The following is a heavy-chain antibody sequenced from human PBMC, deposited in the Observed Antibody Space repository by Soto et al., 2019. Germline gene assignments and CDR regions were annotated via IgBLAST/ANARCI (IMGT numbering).Heavy chain of an antibody. CDR2: IIPIPGTA. CDR3: ARSQGSSTSLEIYYYYYYGMDV. Sequence: QVQLVQSGAEVKKPGSSVKVSCKASGGTFGSYAISWVRQAPGQGLEWMGGIIPIPGTANYAQKFQGRVTIAADESTSTAYMELSSLRSEDTAVYYCARSQGSSTSLEIYYYYYYGMDVWGKGNTVTVSS. D-gene: IGHD2-2*01. J-gene: IGHJ6*04. V-gene: IGHV1-69*01. CDR1: GGTFGSYA.